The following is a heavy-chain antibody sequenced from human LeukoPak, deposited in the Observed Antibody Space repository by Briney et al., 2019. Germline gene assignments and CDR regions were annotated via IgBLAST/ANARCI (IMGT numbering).Heavy chain of an antibody. CDR2: ISSSGSTI. D-gene: IGHD2-21*02. Sequence: GGSLRLSCAASGFTFSDYYMSWIRQAPGKGLEWVSYISSSGSTIYYADSVKGRFTISRDNAKNSLYLQMNSLRAEDTAVYYCAIHGAYCGGDCERSAFDIWGQGTMVTVSS. J-gene: IGHJ3*02. CDR3: AIHGAYCGGDCERSAFDI. CDR1: GFTFSDYY. V-gene: IGHV3-11*01.